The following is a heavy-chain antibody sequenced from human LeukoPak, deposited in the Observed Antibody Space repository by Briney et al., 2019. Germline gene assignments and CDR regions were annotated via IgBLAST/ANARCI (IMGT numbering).Heavy chain of an antibody. CDR1: GFNLRKYV. CDR2: INNHDGNT. Sequence: GGSLRLSCAASGFNLRKYVMTWVRQAPGKGLEWVSGINNHDGNTYNADSVKGRFFISRDDSKSTLYLQMNSLRAEDTAVYYCARDYYDSGSYGGISFDYWGQGTLVTVSS. CDR3: ARDYYDSGSYGGISFDY. D-gene: IGHD3-10*01. J-gene: IGHJ4*02. V-gene: IGHV3-23*01.